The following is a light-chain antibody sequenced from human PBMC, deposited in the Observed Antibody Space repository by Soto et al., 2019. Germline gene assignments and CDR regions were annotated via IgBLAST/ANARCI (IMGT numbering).Light chain of an antibody. Sequence: QSALTQPASVSGPPGQSITISCTGTSSDVGGYNYVSWYQQHPGKAPKLMIYDVSNRPSGVSNRFSGSKSGNTASLTISGLQAEDEADYYCSSYTSSSPLFGTGTKLTVL. CDR2: DVS. CDR3: SSYTSSSPL. V-gene: IGLV2-14*01. CDR1: SSDVGGYNY. J-gene: IGLJ1*01.